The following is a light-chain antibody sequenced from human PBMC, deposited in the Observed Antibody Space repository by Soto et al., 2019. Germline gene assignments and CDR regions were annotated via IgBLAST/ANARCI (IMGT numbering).Light chain of an antibody. Sequence: DIQMTHSPSSLSASIVERVTITCRASQNVGTYLSWYQQKQGKAPKLLINVASTLQSGVPSRFSGSGSGTDFTLAISSLQPEDFATYYCQQSSSTPQTFGGGTKVDIK. CDR3: QQSSSTPQT. CDR2: VAS. V-gene: IGKV1-39*01. CDR1: QNVGTY. J-gene: IGKJ4*01.